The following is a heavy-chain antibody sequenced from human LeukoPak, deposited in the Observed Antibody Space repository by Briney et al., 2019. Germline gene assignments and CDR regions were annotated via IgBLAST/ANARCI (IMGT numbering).Heavy chain of an antibody. CDR2: IYISGST. D-gene: IGHD1-1*01. CDR1: GGSISSYY. V-gene: IGHV4-4*07. J-gene: IGHJ4*02. Sequence: PSETLSLTCTVSGGSISSYYWSWIRQPAGKGLEWIGRIYISGSTNYNPSLKSRVTMSVDTSKNQFSLKLSSVTAADTAVHYCARDRGTWNDDGFDYWGQGTLVTVSS. CDR3: ARDRGTWNDDGFDY.